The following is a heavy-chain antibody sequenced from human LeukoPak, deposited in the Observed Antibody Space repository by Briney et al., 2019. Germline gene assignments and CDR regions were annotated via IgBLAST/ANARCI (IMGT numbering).Heavy chain of an antibody. J-gene: IGHJ4*02. CDR1: GGSYSYY. V-gene: IGHV4-34*01. CDR2: ISHTGDII. D-gene: IGHD1-1*01. Sequence: SETLSLTCAVYGGSYSYYWTWARQTPGKELEWIGEISHTGDIINYKPSLKSRVTISVDSSKKQFSLRLTSVTAADTGVYYCARVPDITARPCDSWGPGTRVTVS. CDR3: ARVPDITARPCDS.